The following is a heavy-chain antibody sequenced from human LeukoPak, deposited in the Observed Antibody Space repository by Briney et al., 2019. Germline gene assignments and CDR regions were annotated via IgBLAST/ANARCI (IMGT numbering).Heavy chain of an antibody. CDR3: ARGLLGLITDAFDI. V-gene: IGHV3-11*01. CDR1: GFTFSDYY. J-gene: IGHJ3*02. Sequence: GGSLRLSCAASGFTFSDYYMSWIRQAPGKGLEWVSYISSSGSTIYYEDSVKGRFTISRDNAKNSLYLQMNSLRAEDTAVYYCARGLLGLITDAFDIWGQGTMVTVSS. D-gene: IGHD3-22*01. CDR2: ISSSGSTI.